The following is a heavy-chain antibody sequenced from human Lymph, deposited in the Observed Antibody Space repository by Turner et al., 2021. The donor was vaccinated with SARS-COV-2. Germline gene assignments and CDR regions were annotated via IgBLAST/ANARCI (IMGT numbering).Heavy chain of an antibody. CDR3: ARAAQLTVWFDP. CDR1: GYTFTRYD. Sequence: QVQLVQSGAEVQKPGASVKVSCMASGYTFTRYDINWVRQATGQGPEWMGWMDPNSGNTGYAQKFQGRGTMTRNTSISTAYMELSSLRSEDTAVYYCARAAQLTVWFDPWGQGTLVTVSS. D-gene: IGHD3-9*01. V-gene: IGHV1-8*01. J-gene: IGHJ5*02. CDR2: MDPNSGNT.